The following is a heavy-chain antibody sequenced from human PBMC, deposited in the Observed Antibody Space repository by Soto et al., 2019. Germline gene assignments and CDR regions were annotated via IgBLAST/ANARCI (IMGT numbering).Heavy chain of an antibody. CDR2: IYYSGST. V-gene: IGHV4-31*03. Sequence: KTSETLSLTCTVSGGSISSGGYYWSWIRQHPGKGLEWIGYIYYSGSTYYNPSLKSRVTISVDTSKNQFSLKLSSVTAADTAVYHCATIQLGPNWFDPWGQGTLVTVSS. CDR1: GGSISSGGYY. J-gene: IGHJ5*02. CDR3: ATIQLGPNWFDP. D-gene: IGHD2-2*01.